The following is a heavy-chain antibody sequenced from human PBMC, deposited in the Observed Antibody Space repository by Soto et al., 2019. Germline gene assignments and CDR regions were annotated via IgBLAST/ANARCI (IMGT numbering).Heavy chain of an antibody. CDR1: GFTFSSYG. V-gene: IGHV3-30*18. CDR2: ISYDGSNK. D-gene: IGHD3-10*01. J-gene: IGHJ2*01. Sequence: QVQLVESGGGVVQPGRSLRLSCAASGFTFSSYGMHWVRQAPGKGLEWVAVISYDGSNKYYADSVKGRFTISRDNSKNTLYLQMNSLRAEDTAVYYCAKDRGGWSFDLWGRGTLFTVSS. CDR3: AKDRGGWSFDL.